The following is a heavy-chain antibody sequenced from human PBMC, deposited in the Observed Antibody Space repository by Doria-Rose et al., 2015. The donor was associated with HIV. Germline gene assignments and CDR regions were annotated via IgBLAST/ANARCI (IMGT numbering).Heavy chain of an antibody. J-gene: IGHJ4*02. Sequence: SGPVLVKPTETLTLTCTVSGVSLSSPGMGVSWIRQPPGKALEWLAKIFSDDERSYKTYLKSRLNISRGTSKSQVVLTMTDMDPVDTATYYCARIKSSRWYHKYYFDFWGQGTLVIVSA. CDR3: ARIKSSRWYHKYYFDF. CDR1: GVSLSSPGMG. V-gene: IGHV2-26*01. CDR2: IFSDDER. D-gene: IGHD6-13*01.